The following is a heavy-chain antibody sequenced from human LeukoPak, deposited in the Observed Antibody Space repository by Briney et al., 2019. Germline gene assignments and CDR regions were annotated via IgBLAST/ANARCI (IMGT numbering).Heavy chain of an antibody. J-gene: IGHJ4*02. CDR1: GFTFSSYA. CDR3: AKDLPYYYGSGSSFDY. Sequence: PGGSLRLSCAASGFTFSSYAMSWVRQAPGKGLEWVSAISGSGGSTYYADSVKGRFTISRDNSKNTLYLKMNSLRAEDTAVYYCAKDLPYYYGSGSSFDYWGQGTLVTVSS. D-gene: IGHD3-10*01. CDR2: ISGSGGST. V-gene: IGHV3-23*01.